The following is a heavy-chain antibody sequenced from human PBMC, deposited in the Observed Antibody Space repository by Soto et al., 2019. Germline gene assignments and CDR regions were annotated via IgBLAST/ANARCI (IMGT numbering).Heavy chain of an antibody. CDR1: GFTVSSNY. V-gene: IGHV3-66*01. Sequence: GGSLRLSCAASGFTVSSNYMSWVRQAPGKGLEWVSVIYSGGSTYHADSVKGRFTISRDNSKNTLYLQMNSLRAEDTAVYYCARETGLGYCSGGSCYDYYYYMDVWGKGTTVTVSS. CDR2: IYSGGST. J-gene: IGHJ6*03. D-gene: IGHD2-15*01. CDR3: ARETGLGYCSGGSCYDYYYYMDV.